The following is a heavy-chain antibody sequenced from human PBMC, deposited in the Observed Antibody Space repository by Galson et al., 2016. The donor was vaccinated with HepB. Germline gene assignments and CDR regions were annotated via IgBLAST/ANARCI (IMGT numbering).Heavy chain of an antibody. J-gene: IGHJ6*02. V-gene: IGHV5-51*01. CDR3: GRGSGTRYYRLGG. CDR1: GYSFSNYW. D-gene: IGHD3-10*01. CDR2: IYPGDSDT. Sequence: QSGAEVKKPGESLKISCKGSGYSFSNYWIAWVRQMPGKGLEWMGIIYPGDSDTRYSPSFQGQVAISADQSITTAFLQWSRLKASDTALYYLGRGSGTRYYRLGGWGQGANVTVAS.